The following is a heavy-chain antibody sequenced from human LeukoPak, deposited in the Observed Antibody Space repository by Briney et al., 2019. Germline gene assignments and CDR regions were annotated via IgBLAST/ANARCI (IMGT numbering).Heavy chain of an antibody. J-gene: IGHJ4*02. CDR3: AKPPSDNLLTGSLYYFDY. Sequence: GGSLRLSCAASGFTFSSCAMSWVRQAPGKGLEWVSGISGSGDSTDYADSVKGRFTISRDNSKNTLYLQINRLRAEDTAVYYCAKPPSDNLLTGSLYYFDYWGQGTLVTVSS. CDR2: ISGSGDST. V-gene: IGHV3-23*01. CDR1: GFTFSSCA. D-gene: IGHD3-9*01.